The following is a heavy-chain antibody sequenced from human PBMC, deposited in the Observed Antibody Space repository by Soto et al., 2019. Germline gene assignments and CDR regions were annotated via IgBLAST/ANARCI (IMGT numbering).Heavy chain of an antibody. CDR3: ARDKGAYYSHLVY. CDR1: GATFSSYA. Sequence: QVLLVQSGAEVKKPGSSVKVSCKLSGATFSSYAMSWVRQAPGQGLEWIGGIIPFFGTPNYAQKFQGRVTITADTSTATFYMELSSLRSDDTAVYYCARDKGAYYSHLVYCVQGTLVTVSS. D-gene: IGHD3-22*01. J-gene: IGHJ4*02. CDR2: IIPFFGTP. V-gene: IGHV1-69*06.